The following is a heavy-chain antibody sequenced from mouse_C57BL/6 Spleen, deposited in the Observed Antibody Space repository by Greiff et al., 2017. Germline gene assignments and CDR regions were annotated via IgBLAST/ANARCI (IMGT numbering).Heavy chain of an antibody. CDR2: ISYDGSN. V-gene: IGHV3-6*01. D-gene: IGHD1-1*01. Sequence: VQLKESGPGLVKPSPSLSLTCSVTGYSITSGYYWNWIRQFPGNKLEWRGYISYDGSNNYNPSLKNRISLTRDTSKNQFFLKLNYVTTEDTATYYCARKGVAPFDYWGQGTTLTVSS. CDR3: ARKGVAPFDY. J-gene: IGHJ2*01. CDR1: GYSITSGYY.